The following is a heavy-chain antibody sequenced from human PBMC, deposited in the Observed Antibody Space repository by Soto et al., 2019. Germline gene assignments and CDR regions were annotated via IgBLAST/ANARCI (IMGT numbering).Heavy chain of an antibody. CDR1: GGSVSSGSYY. CDR2: IYYSGST. Sequence: QVQLQESGPGLVKPSETLSLTCTVSGGSVSSGSYYWSWIRQPPGKGLEWIGYIYYSGSTNYNPSLKSRVTISVDTSKNQFSLKLSSVTAADTAVYSCARGVGVVTFFDYWGQGTLVTVSS. CDR3: ARGVGVVTFFDY. V-gene: IGHV4-61*01. D-gene: IGHD3-3*01. J-gene: IGHJ4*02.